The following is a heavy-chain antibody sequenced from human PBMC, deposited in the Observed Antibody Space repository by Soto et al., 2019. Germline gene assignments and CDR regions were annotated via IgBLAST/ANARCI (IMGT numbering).Heavy chain of an antibody. Sequence: EVQLLESGGGLVQPGGSLRLSCAASGFIFSNHAMSWVRQVPGKGLEWVSGISAGGNLIYYADSVRGRFTMSRDNSKTMLYLQINSLISQDPAVYFCAKRQIIVAATKTFDFWAQVARVTVSS. CDR1: GFIFSNHA. D-gene: IGHD1-26*01. CDR2: ISAGGNLI. V-gene: IGHV3-23*01. J-gene: IGHJ4*02. CDR3: AKRQIIVAATKTFDF.